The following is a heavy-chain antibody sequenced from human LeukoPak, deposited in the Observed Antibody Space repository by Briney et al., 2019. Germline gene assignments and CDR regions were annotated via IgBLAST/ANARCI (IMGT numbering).Heavy chain of an antibody. CDR1: GGSISSYY. CDR3: ARQGSKGYGGFDY. J-gene: IGHJ4*02. D-gene: IGHD2-15*01. V-gene: IGHV4-59*08. Sequence: SETLSLTCTVSGGSISSYYWSWIRQPPGKGLEWIGYIYYSGSTNYNPSLKSRVTISVDTSKNQFSLKLSSVTAADTAVYYCARQGSKGYGGFDYWGQGTLVTVSS. CDR2: IYYSGST.